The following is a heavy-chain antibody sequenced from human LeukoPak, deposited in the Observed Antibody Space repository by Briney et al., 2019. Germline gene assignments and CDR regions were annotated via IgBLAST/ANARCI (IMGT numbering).Heavy chain of an antibody. J-gene: IGHJ3*02. D-gene: IGHD2-2*01. V-gene: IGHV1-24*01. CDR3: ATGRLLLPAAPLIRRFDAFDI. CDR1: GYTLTELS. CDR2: FDPEDDEA. Sequence: GASVKVSCKVSGYTLTELSLHWVRQAPGKGLEWMGGFDPEDDEAIYAQKFQGRVTMTEDTSTDTAYMELSSLRSEDTAVYYCATGRLLLPAAPLIRRFDAFDIWGQGTMVTVSS.